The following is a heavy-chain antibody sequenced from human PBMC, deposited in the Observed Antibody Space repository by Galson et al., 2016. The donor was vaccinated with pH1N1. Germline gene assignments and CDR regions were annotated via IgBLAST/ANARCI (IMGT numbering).Heavy chain of an antibody. D-gene: IGHD4-23*01. J-gene: IGHJ3*02. CDR1: GGSISSGGYS. V-gene: IGHV4-30-2*01. CDR2: IYHTGTT. Sequence: TLSLTCAVFGGSISSGGYSWNWIRQPPGKGLEWLGYIYHTGTTYYNPSLKSRFTISVDTSKNQFSLQVNSVTAADTAIYYCARGRLYGGDAFDIWGQGTMVTVSS. CDR3: ARGRLYGGDAFDI.